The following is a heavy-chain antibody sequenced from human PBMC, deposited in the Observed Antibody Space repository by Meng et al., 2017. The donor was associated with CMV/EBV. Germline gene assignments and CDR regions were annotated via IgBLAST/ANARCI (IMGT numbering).Heavy chain of an antibody. CDR1: GFTFSSYE. D-gene: IGHD3-10*01. CDR2: ISSSGSTI. CDR3: ARDSHRGILWFGGWFDP. V-gene: IGHV3-48*03. J-gene: IGHJ5*02. Sequence: GGSLRLSCAASGFTFSSYEMNWVRQAPGKGLEWVSYISSSGSTIYYADSVRGRFTISRDNAENSLYLQMNSLRAEDTAVYYCARDSHRGILWFGGWFDPWGQGTLVTVSS.